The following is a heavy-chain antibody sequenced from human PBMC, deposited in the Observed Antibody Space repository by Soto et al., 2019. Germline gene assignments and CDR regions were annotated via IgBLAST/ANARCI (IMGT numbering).Heavy chain of an antibody. D-gene: IGHD3-22*01. CDR2: ISDSGHYI. V-gene: IGHV3-21*01. J-gene: IGHJ5*02. CDR1: GFTFSTYG. CDR3: ARSGLALPYSASHWFDP. Sequence: GGSLRLSCAASGFTFSTYGMNWVRRAPGKGLEWLSSISDSGHYIYYADSVKGRFTISRDNAKNSLFLQINSLRGEDTAVYYCARSGLALPYSASHWFDPWGHGTLVTVSS.